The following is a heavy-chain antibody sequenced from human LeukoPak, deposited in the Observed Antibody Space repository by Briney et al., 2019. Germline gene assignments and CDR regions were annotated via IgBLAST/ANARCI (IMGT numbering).Heavy chain of an antibody. CDR2: IYHSGST. Sequence: SGTLSLTCAVSGGSISSSNWWSWVRQPPGKGLEWIGEIYHSGSTNYNPSLKSRVTISVDMSKNQFSLKLSSVTAADTAVYYCAKNDFWSGYHDYWGQGTLVTVSS. V-gene: IGHV4-4*02. CDR1: GGSISSSNW. J-gene: IGHJ4*02. CDR3: AKNDFWSGYHDY. D-gene: IGHD3-3*01.